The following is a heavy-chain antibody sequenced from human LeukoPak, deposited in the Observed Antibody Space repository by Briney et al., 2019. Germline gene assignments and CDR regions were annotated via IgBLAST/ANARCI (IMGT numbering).Heavy chain of an antibody. CDR1: GGSFIGFH. Sequence: SETLSLTCAVYGGSFIGFHWNWIRQPPGKGLEWIGDINHSGSTNYNPSLKSRVTISVDTSKNQFSLKLSSVTAADTAVYYCARDRSSSWYRYFQHWGQGTLVTVSS. CDR2: INHSGST. CDR3: ARDRSSSWYRYFQH. V-gene: IGHV4-34*01. D-gene: IGHD6-13*01. J-gene: IGHJ1*01.